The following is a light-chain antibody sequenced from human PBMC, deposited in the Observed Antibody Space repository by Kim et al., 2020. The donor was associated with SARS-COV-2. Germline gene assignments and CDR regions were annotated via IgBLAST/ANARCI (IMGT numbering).Light chain of an antibody. CDR3: CSYAGSSTYV. CDR2: EVS. V-gene: IGLV2-23*02. CDR1: SRGDGSYNL. J-gene: IGLJ1*01. Sequence: SFTSCRTVTSRGDGSYNLVSWYLQHPGKAPKLMIYEVSKRPSGVSTRFSGSKSGNTASLTISGLQAEDEADYYCCSYAGSSTYVFGTGTKVTVL.